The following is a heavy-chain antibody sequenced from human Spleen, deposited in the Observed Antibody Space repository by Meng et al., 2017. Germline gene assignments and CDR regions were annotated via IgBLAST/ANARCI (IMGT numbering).Heavy chain of an antibody. D-gene: IGHD6-13*01. CDR1: GGSFSGYY. CDR3: ARFSSSWKQD. Sequence: SETLSLTCAVYGGSFSGYYWSWIRQPPGKGLEWIGEINHSGSTSYNPSLKSRVTISVDTSKNQFSLKVSSVTAADTAVYYCARFSSSWKQDWGQGTLVTVSS. J-gene: IGHJ4*02. V-gene: IGHV4-34*01. CDR2: INHSGST.